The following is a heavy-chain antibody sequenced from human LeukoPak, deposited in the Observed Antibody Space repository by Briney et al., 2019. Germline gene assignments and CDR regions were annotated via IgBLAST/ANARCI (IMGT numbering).Heavy chain of an antibody. CDR1: GFTFSSYA. CDR2: ISYDGSNK. V-gene: IGHV3-30*04. D-gene: IGHD3-22*01. Sequence: PGGSLRLSCAASGFTFSSYAMHWVRQAPGKGLEWVAVISYDGSNKYYADSVKGRFTISRDNSKNTLYLQMNSLRAEDTAVYYCAKDPRGSSGYYSGYFQHWGQGTLVTVSS. CDR3: AKDPRGSSGYYSGYFQH. J-gene: IGHJ1*01.